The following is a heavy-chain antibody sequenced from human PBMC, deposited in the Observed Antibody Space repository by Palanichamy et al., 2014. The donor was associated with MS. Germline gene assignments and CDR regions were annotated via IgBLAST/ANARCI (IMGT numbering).Heavy chain of an antibody. CDR1: GGSVTSGGYF. J-gene: IGHJ4*02. CDR2: ISYSGND. V-gene: IGHV4-30-4*01. Sequence: QVQLQESGPGLVRPSQTLSLTCTVSGGSVTSGGYFWSWVRQTPGKGLEWIGYISYSGNDYYNPSLRGRVSTSADTSKNQFPLKLSSVTAADTAVYFCATQFNFLFDYWGQGILVAVSS. CDR3: ATQFNFLFDY. D-gene: IGHD1-20*01.